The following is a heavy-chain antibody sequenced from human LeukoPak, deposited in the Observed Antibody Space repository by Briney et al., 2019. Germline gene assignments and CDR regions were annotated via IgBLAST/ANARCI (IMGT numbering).Heavy chain of an antibody. Sequence: SVKVSCKASGGTFNSYAISWVRQAPGQGLEWMGGIIPIFGTANYAQKVQGRVTITTDESTTTAYMELSSLRSEDTAVYYCAREGSGLHYYFDYWGQGTLVTVSS. D-gene: IGHD3-16*01. J-gene: IGHJ4*02. CDR1: GGTFNSYA. CDR2: IIPIFGTA. V-gene: IGHV1-69*05. CDR3: AREGSGLHYYFDY.